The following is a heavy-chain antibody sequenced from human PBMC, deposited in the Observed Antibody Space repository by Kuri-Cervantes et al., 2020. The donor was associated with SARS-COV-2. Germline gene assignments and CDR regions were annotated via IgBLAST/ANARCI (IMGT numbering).Heavy chain of an antibody. CDR1: GFTFSSYD. D-gene: IGHD3-3*02. Sequence: GGSLRLSCAACGFTFSSYDMHWVRQAPGKGLEWVAVISYDGSNKYYADSVKGRFTISRDNSKNTLYLQMNSLRAEDTAVYYCASIFGVVTEIDAFDIWGQGTMVTVSS. J-gene: IGHJ3*02. V-gene: IGHV3-30-3*01. CDR3: ASIFGVVTEIDAFDI. CDR2: ISYDGSNK.